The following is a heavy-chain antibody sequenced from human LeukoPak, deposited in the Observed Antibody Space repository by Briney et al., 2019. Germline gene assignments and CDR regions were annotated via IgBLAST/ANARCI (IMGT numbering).Heavy chain of an antibody. CDR1: GYTLTELS. CDR2: FDPEDGEK. Sequence: ASVKVSCKVSGYTLTELSVHWVGRAPGKGLGWMGGFDPEDGEKIYAQKFQGRVTMTEDTSTDTAYMELSSLRSEDTAVYYCATDEAGGWFDPWGQGTLVTVSS. J-gene: IGHJ5*02. CDR3: ATDEAGGWFDP. D-gene: IGHD6-19*01. V-gene: IGHV1-24*01.